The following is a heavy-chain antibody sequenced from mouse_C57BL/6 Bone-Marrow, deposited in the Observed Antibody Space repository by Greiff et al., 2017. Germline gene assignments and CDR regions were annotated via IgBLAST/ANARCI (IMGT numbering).Heavy chain of an antibody. CDR2: LSGGGGNT. Sequence: EVKLVESGGGLVKPGGSLKLSCAASGFTFSSYTMSWVRQPPEKRLQWVAALSGGGGNTYYPDSVKGRFTISRDNDKNILYLQMSSLRSEDTALYYCSRQVTTVLATKYFDVWGTGTTVTVSS. D-gene: IGHD1-1*01. J-gene: IGHJ1*03. CDR3: SRQVTTVLATKYFDV. V-gene: IGHV5-9*01. CDR1: GFTFSSYT.